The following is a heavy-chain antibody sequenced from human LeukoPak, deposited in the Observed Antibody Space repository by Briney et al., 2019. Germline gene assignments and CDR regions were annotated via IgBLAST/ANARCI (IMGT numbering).Heavy chain of an antibody. Sequence: GGSLRLSCAASGFTFSSYDMQWVRQAPGEGLEYVSAISGNGGTTYYANSVKGRSTISRDNSKNTLYLQMGSLRAEDMAVYYCARDGARYSGSYYNDYWGQGTLVTVSS. V-gene: IGHV3-64*01. CDR3: ARDGARYSGSYYNDY. CDR2: ISGNGGTT. J-gene: IGHJ4*02. D-gene: IGHD1-26*01. CDR1: GFTFSSYD.